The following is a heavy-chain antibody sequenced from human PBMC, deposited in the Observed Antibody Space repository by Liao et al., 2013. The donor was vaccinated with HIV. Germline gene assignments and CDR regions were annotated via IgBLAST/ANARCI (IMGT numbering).Heavy chain of an antibody. V-gene: IGHV4-4*07. CDR1: GDSISSYY. J-gene: IGHJ4*02. D-gene: IGHD3-9*01. CDR3: ARDHQYYDIFTGSSIPFDY. Sequence: QVQLQESGPGLVKPSETLSLTCAVSGDSISSYYWSWIRQPAGKGLEWIGRFYTSENSNYNPSLKSRVTMSVDTSKNQFSLNLDSVTAADTAVYYCARDHQYYDIFTGSSIPFDYWGQGTLVTVSS. CDR2: FYTSENS.